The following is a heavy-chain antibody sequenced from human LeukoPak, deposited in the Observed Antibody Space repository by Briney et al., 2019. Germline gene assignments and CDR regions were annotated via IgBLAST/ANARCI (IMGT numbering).Heavy chain of an antibody. Sequence: PGRSLRLSCAASGFAFSSYGMHWVRQAPGQGLEWVAVIWYDGSNRYYADSVKGRFTISRDNSKNTLYLQMNSLRAEDTAVYYCAKVVNYFWNGYYGGNDGYNWFDPWGQGTLVTVSS. CDR2: IWYDGSNR. CDR3: AKVVNYFWNGYYGGNDGYNWFDP. V-gene: IGHV3-33*06. CDR1: GFAFSSYG. D-gene: IGHD3-3*01. J-gene: IGHJ5*02.